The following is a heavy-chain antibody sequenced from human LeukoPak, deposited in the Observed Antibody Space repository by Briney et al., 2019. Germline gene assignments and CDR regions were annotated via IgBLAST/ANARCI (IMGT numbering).Heavy chain of an antibody. D-gene: IGHD3-10*01. CDR1: GFTFSYYW. V-gene: IGHV3-74*01. Sequence: GGSLRLSCAASGFTFSYYWMHWVRQAPGKGLVWVSGINSEGSNTRYADSVKGRFTISRDNAKNTQYLQMNSLRAEDTAVYYCARDLDYYGSGSYKGYWGQGTLVTVSS. CDR2: INSEGSNT. J-gene: IGHJ4*02. CDR3: ARDLDYYGSGSYKGY.